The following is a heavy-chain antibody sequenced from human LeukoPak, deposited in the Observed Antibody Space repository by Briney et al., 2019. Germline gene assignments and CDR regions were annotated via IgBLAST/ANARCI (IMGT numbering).Heavy chain of an antibody. CDR3: ASASYTSSWRGWDSFSN. Sequence: PGGSLRLSCAASGFTFSSYAMNWVRQAPGKGLEWVSVISASGGGTYYADSVKGRFTISRDNSKNTLYLQMNSLRAEDTAIYYCASASYTSSWRGWDSFSNWGQGTLVTVSS. J-gene: IGHJ4*02. CDR2: ISASGGGT. CDR1: GFTFSSYA. D-gene: IGHD6-13*01. V-gene: IGHV3-23*01.